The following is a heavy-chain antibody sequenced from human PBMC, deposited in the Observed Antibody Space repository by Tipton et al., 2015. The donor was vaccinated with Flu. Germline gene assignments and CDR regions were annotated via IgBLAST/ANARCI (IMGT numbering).Heavy chain of an antibody. V-gene: IGHV4-61*02. CDR1: GGSISSGSYY. J-gene: IGHJ4*02. CDR2: VYTSGST. D-gene: IGHD5-24*01. Sequence: TLSLTCTVSGGSISSGSYYWSWIRQPAGKGLEWIGRVYTSGSTNYNPSLKSRVTISVDTSKNQFSLKLTSVTAADTAVYYCARRRDGYNCFDYWGQGTLVTVSS. CDR3: ARRRDGYNCFDY.